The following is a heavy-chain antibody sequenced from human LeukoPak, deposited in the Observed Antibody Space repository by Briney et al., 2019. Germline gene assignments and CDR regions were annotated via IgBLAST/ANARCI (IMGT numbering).Heavy chain of an antibody. CDR3: ARMFNSSPFYDSSGYYFLDY. CDR2: ISDNGGYT. CDR1: GFTFSSYV. V-gene: IGHV3-23*01. J-gene: IGHJ4*01. D-gene: IGHD3-22*01. Sequence: GGSLRLSCAASGFTFSSYVMSWARQAPGKGLEWVSAISDNGGYTYYADSVQGRFTISRDNSKNTLYLQMNSLRAEDTAVYYCARMFNSSPFYDSSGYYFLDYWGQGTLVTVSS.